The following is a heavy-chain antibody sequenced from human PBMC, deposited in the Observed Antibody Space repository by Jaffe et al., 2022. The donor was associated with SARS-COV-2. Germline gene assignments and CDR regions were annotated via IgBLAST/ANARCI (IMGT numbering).Heavy chain of an antibody. J-gene: IGHJ4*02. Sequence: EVQLVESGGGLVQPGGSLRLSCAASGFTFSSYDMHWVRQATGKGLEWVSAIGTAGDTYYPGSVKGRFTISRENAKNSLYLQMNSLRAGDTAVYYCARGYYDSSGYYDYWGQGTLVTVSS. CDR2: IGTAGDT. CDR3: ARGYYDSSGYYDY. D-gene: IGHD3-22*01. V-gene: IGHV3-13*01. CDR1: GFTFSSYD.